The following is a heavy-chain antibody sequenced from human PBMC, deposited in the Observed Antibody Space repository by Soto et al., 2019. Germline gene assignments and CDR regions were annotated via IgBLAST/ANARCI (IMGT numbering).Heavy chain of an antibody. J-gene: IGHJ5*02. CDR1: GGSISSYY. Sequence: QVQLQESGPGLVKPSETLSLTCTVSGGSISSYYWGWIRQRPGKGLEWIGYIHYSGSTNYNPSLRSRVTISVDTPKNQFSLKVNSMIAADTAIYYCARGGVAARKGRWFDPWGQGTLVTVSS. V-gene: IGHV4-59*01. CDR2: IHYSGST. CDR3: ARGGVAARKGRWFDP. D-gene: IGHD6-25*01.